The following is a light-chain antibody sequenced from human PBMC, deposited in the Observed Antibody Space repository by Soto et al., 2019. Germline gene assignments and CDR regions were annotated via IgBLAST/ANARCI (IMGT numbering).Light chain of an antibody. J-gene: IGLJ2*01. Sequence: QSALTQPASVSGSPGQSITISCTGTSSDVGGYNYVSWYQQHPGKAPKLMIYDVSNRPSGVSNRFSGSKSGNTASLTISGLQAADAADYYCSSYTSSSTYVVFGGGTKLTVL. CDR3: SSYTSSSTYVV. CDR1: SSDVGGYNY. CDR2: DVS. V-gene: IGLV2-14*01.